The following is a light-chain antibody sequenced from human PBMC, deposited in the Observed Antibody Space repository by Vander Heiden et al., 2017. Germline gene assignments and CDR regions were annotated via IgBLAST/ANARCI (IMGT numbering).Light chain of an antibody. CDR2: GNS. CDR1: SSNIGAGYD. CDR3: QSYDSSLSAYV. J-gene: IGLJ1*01. Sequence: QSVLTQPPSVSGAPGQRVTISCTGRSSNIGAGYDVHWYQQLPGTAPKLLIYGNSNRPSGVPDRFSGSKSGTSASLAITGLQSEDEADYCCQSYDSSLSAYVFGTGTKVTVL. V-gene: IGLV1-40*01.